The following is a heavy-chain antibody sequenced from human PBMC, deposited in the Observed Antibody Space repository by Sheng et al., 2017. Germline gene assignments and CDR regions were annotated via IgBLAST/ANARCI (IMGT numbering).Heavy chain of an antibody. J-gene: IGHJ6*03. CDR3: AKGNYCSGTSCYRGYYSYMDV. V-gene: IGHV3-23*04. D-gene: IGHD2-2*01. Sequence: EVHLVESGGDLVQPGGSLRLSCAASGFTFSTYAITWVRQAPGKGLEWVSSISGSGGSTYYADSVKGRFTISRDNSKNTLYLQMNSLRAEDTAVYYCAKGNYCSGTSCYRGYYSYMDVGGQGTTVTISS. CDR2: ISGSGGST. CDR1: GFTFSTYA.